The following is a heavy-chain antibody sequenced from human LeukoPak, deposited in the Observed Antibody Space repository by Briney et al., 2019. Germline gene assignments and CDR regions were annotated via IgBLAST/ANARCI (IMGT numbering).Heavy chain of an antibody. CDR2: ISSGSSYI. Sequence: PGGSLRLSYAASGFTFSSYNMNWVRQAPEKGLEWVSSISSGSSYIYYADSVKGRFTISRDNSKSTLCLQMNSLRAEDTAVYYCAKQLGYCSDGSCYFPYWGQGTLVTVSS. CDR3: AKQLGYCSDGSCYFPY. CDR1: GFTFSSYN. D-gene: IGHD2-15*01. J-gene: IGHJ4*02. V-gene: IGHV3-21*04.